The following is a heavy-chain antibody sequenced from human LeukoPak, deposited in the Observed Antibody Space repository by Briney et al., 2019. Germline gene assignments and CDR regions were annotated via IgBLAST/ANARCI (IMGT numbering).Heavy chain of an antibody. CDR3: ATDRDNSDWQKRFDS. V-gene: IGHV3-7*01. CDR2: INQDAGEI. Sequence: GSLRLSCAASGFTFSTYWMNWYRQAPGKGLEWVGNINQDAGEINYVDSVRGRFTISRDNAKNSLHLQMNSLRAEDTAVYYCATDRDNSDWQKRFDSWGQGTLVTVSS. CDR1: GFTFSTYW. D-gene: IGHD2-21*02. J-gene: IGHJ4*02.